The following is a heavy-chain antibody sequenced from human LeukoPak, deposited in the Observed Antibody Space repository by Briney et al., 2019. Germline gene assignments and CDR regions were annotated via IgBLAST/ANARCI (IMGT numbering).Heavy chain of an antibody. CDR3: TGGSDKVRAGEYSYYMDV. J-gene: IGHJ6*03. CDR2: IDRDGRVQ. V-gene: IGHV3-7*01. Sequence: GGSLRLSCTASGFTTHYWLNWVRQSPGKGLAWVANIDRDGRVQHYVDSVEGRFTISRDSAKNSLALQMHSLRAEDTAVYYCTGGSDKVRAGEYSYYMDVWGTGTTVTVSS. D-gene: IGHD2-2*01. CDR1: GFTTHYW.